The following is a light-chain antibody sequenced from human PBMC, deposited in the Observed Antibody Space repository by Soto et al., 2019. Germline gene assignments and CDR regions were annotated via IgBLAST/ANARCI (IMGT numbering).Light chain of an antibody. Sequence: EIMLTQTPAILSASPGDAITLSCRASQRIGRDLAWYQQRRGQSPRLLIYGPSIRATGVPARFTGSGSGAESPLTISNVQPEDFAVYYCQQYNDWPPSFGGGTEVEI. CDR3: QQYNDWPPS. CDR1: QRIGRD. CDR2: GPS. J-gene: IGKJ4*01. V-gene: IGKV3-15*01.